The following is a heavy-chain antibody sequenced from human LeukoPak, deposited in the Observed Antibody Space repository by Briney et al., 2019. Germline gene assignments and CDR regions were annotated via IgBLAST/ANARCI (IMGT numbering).Heavy chain of an antibody. CDR2: ISVYNGDT. CDR3: ARDLVTYYDFWSAYSTFGY. D-gene: IGHD3-3*01. Sequence: ASVKVSCKASGGTFSSYAISWVRQAPGQGLEWMGWISVYNGDTNYAQKLKGRVTMTTDTSTSTAYMELRSLRSDDTAVYYCARDLVTYYDFWSAYSTFGYWGQGTLVTVSS. V-gene: IGHV1-18*01. CDR1: GGTFSSYA. J-gene: IGHJ4*02.